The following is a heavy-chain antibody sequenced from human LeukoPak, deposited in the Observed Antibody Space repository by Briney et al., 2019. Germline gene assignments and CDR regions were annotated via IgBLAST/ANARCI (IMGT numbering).Heavy chain of an antibody. CDR2: ISSSSSYI. D-gene: IGHD4-23*01. Sequence: GGSLRLSCAASGFTVSSNYMNWVRQAPGKGLEWVSSISSSSSYIYYADSVKGRFTISRDNAKNSLYLQMNSLRAEDTAVYYCARDRRGRWANFDYWGQGTLVTVSS. CDR3: ARDRRGRWANFDY. J-gene: IGHJ4*02. V-gene: IGHV3-21*01. CDR1: GFTVSSNY.